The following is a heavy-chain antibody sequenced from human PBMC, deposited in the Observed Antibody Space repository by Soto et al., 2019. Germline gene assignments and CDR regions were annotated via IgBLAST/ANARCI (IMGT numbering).Heavy chain of an antibody. Sequence: SHKVPLTCAVSPESISRHSYIKDYYYWSWIRQHPGRGLEWIGYISHRGNTYYSPSLKSRVTMSVDTSNNQFSLSLTSVTAADTAIYYCAREGGYGLVDYWGQGTLVS. D-gene: IGHD5-18*01. CDR3: AREGGYGLVDY. J-gene: IGHJ4*02. CDR2: ISHRGNT. V-gene: IGHV4-31*11. CDR1: PESISRHSYIKDYYY.